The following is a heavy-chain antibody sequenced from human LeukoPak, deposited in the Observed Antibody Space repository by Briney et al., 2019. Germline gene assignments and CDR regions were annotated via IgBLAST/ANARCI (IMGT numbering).Heavy chain of an antibody. CDR1: GFTFSNAW. J-gene: IGHJ4*02. V-gene: IGHV3-15*01. CDR2: IKSKTDGGTT. D-gene: IGHD3-22*01. CDR3: TARGDTYYYDSSGYHESYFDY. Sequence: GGSLRLSCAASGFTFSNAWMSWVRQAPGKGLEWVGRIKSKTDGGTTDYAAPAKGRFTISRDDSKNTLYLQMNSLRTEDTAVYYCTARGDTYYYDSSGYHESYFDYWGQGTLVTVSS.